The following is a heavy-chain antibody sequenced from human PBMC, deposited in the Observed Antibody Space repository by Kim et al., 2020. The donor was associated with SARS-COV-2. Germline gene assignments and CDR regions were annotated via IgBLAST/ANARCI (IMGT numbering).Heavy chain of an antibody. CDR3: ARDLENYYYGSGSYLSPTL. CDR1: GGTFSSYA. Sequence: SVKVSCKASGGTFSSYAISWVRQAPGQGLEWMGGIIPIFGTANYAQKFQGRVTITADESTSTAYMELSSLRSEDTAVYYCARDLENYYYGSGSYLSPTLWGQGTMVTVSS. V-gene: IGHV1-69*13. CDR2: IIPIFGTA. D-gene: IGHD3-10*01. J-gene: IGHJ3*01.